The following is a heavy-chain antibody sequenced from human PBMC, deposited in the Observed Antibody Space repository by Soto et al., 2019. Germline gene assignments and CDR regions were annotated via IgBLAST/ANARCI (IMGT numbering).Heavy chain of an antibody. V-gene: IGHV5-51*01. D-gene: IGHD2-21*02. CDR3: ARLTAYCGGDCSSPYYYGMEA. CDR2: IYPGDSDT. J-gene: IGHJ6*02. CDR1: GYSFTSYW. Sequence: GESLKISCKGSGYSFTSYWIGWVRQMPGKGLEWMGIIYPGDSDTRYSPSFQGQVTISADKSISTAYLQWSSLKASDTAMYYCARLTAYCGGDCSSPYYYGMEAWGQGTPVTVSS.